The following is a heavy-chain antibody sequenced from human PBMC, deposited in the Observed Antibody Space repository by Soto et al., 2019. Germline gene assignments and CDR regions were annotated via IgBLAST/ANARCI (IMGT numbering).Heavy chain of an antibody. J-gene: IGHJ4*02. Sequence: EVQLLESGGGLVQPGGSLRLSCAASRFTFSTYAMNWVRQAPGKGLEWVSGISGSGGSTYYADSVKGRFTISSDNSKNMLYLQMNSLRAEDTAVYYCAKTRGGSERINDYWGQGTLVTVSS. V-gene: IGHV3-23*01. CDR1: RFTFSTYA. CDR2: ISGSGGST. CDR3: AKTRGGSERINDY. D-gene: IGHD2-15*01.